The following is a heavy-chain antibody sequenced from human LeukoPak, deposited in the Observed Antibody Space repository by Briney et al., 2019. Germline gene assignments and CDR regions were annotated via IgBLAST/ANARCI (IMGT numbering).Heavy chain of an antibody. CDR1: GFTFSSYV. Sequence: PGGSLRLSCAASGFTFSSYVMSWVRQAPGKGLEWVSYINHNAETIYYADSVKGRFTISRDNARNVLYLQMNRLRDGDTAVYYCARDSDWAFDNWGGGTLATVSS. D-gene: IGHD2-21*02. J-gene: IGHJ4*02. CDR2: INHNAETI. V-gene: IGHV3-48*02. CDR3: ARDSDWAFDN.